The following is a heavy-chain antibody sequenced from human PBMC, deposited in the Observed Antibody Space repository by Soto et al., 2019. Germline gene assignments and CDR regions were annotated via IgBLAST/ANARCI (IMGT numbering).Heavy chain of an antibody. D-gene: IGHD3-22*01. CDR3: ARRPSYYDSSGYSLNDAFDI. CDR2: IKQDGSEK. Sequence: EVQLVESGGGLVQPGGSLSLSCAASGFTFSSYWMSWVRQAPGKGLEWVANIKQDGSEKYYVDSVKGRFTISRENAKNSLNLQMNSLSDEDTAVYYCARRPSYYDSSGYSLNDAFDIWGQGTMVTVSS. J-gene: IGHJ3*02. V-gene: IGHV3-7*01. CDR1: GFTFSSYW.